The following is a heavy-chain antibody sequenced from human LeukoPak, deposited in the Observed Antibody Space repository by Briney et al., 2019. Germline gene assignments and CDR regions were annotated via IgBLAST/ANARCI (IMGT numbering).Heavy chain of an antibody. V-gene: IGHV1-69*02. J-gene: IGHJ6*03. CDR2: IIPMLAIA. Sequence: SVKVSCKASGGTFSSYTISWVRQADGRVIEWMGWIIPMLAIANYAQKFQGRVTITADKSTSTAYMELSSLRSEDTAVYYCVKRGGIVGATMGFDYYYYMDVWGKGTTVTVSS. D-gene: IGHD1-26*01. CDR1: GGTFSSYT. CDR3: VKRGGIVGATMGFDYYYYMDV.